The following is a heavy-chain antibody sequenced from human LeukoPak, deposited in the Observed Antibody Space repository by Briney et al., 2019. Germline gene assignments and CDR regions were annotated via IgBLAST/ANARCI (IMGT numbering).Heavy chain of an antibody. D-gene: IGHD5-24*01. J-gene: IGHJ6*03. CDR3: TRVEIDGYNYYYYYMDV. V-gene: IGHV3-49*04. CDR1: GFTFSSYE. Sequence: PGGSLRLSCAASGFTFSSYEMNWVRQAPGKGLEWVGFIRSKAYGGTTEYAASVKGRFTISRDDSKSIAYLQMNSLKTEDTAVYYCTRVEIDGYNYYYYYMDVWGKGTTVTVSS. CDR2: IRSKAYGGTT.